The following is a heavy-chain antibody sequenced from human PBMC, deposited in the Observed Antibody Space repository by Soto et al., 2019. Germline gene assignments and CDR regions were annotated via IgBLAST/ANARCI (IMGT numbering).Heavy chain of an antibody. Sequence: EVQLVESGGGLVQPEGSLRLSCAASGFTFSDHYMDWVRQAPGKGLEWVGRIKNKSNSYTTEYAAHVKVRCTISRDDSKNSVFLQMNRLKTDDTAVYYCPRLMLGRSRSSDYVGQGMRVTVSS. D-gene: IGHD6-19*01. CDR3: PRLMLGRSRSSDY. J-gene: IGHJ4*02. CDR2: IKNKSNSYTT. V-gene: IGHV3-72*01. CDR1: GFTFSDHY.